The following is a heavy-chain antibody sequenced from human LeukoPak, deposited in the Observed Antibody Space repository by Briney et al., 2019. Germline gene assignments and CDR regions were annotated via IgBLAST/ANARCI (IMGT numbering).Heavy chain of an antibody. CDR1: GFTFSSYW. D-gene: IGHD5-24*01. CDR3: ARVGEKAFHLWPEIDY. CDR2: INGDGRTT. Sequence: GGSLRLSCAASGFTFSSYWMHWVRQAPGKGLVWVSAINGDGRTTNFADSVKGRFTISRDNAKKSLYLQMNSLRAEDTAVYSCARVGEKAFHLWPEIDYWGQGTLVTVSS. J-gene: IGHJ4*02. V-gene: IGHV3-74*01.